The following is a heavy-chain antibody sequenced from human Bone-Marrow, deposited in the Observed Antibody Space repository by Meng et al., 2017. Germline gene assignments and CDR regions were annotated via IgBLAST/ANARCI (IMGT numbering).Heavy chain of an antibody. CDR2: IWYDGSQK. CDR3: ARDTGAVAPELDY. Sequence: HVQLVECGGGVVQPGRSLRLSCAVSGFKFSSYGRHWVRQAQGKGLEWVAVIWYDGSQKYYADSVKGRFTISRDDSKNTLFLKMNTLTAEDTAVYYCARDTGAVAPELDYWGQGTLVTVSS. J-gene: IGHJ4*02. D-gene: IGHD6-19*01. CDR1: GFKFSSYG. V-gene: IGHV3-33*01.